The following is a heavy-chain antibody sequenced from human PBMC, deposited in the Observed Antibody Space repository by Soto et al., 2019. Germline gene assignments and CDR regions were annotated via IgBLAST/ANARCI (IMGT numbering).Heavy chain of an antibody. CDR3: ARSKAARILEFLPVPTARPSGGWDY. D-gene: IGHD6-6*01. V-gene: IGHV4-59*01. CDR2: IYYSGST. J-gene: IGHJ4*02. CDR1: GGSISSYY. Sequence: SETLSLTCTVSGGSISSYYWSWIRQPPGKGLEWIGYIYYSGSTNYNPSLKSRVTISVDTSKNQFSLKLSSVTAADTAVYYCARSKAARILEFLPVPTARPSGGWDYWGQGTLVTVSS.